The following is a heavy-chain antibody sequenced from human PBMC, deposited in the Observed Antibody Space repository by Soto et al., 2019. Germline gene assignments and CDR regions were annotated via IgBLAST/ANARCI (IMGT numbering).Heavy chain of an antibody. D-gene: IGHD6-13*01. V-gene: IGHV4-34*01. CDR1: GGSFSGYY. Sequence: SATLSLTCAVYGGSFSGYYWSWIRQPPGKGLEWIGEINHSGSTNYNPSLKSRVTISVDTSKNQFSLKLSSVTAADTAVYYCARDVSDSSSWVRGWFDPGGQGTLVTVS. CDR3: ARDVSDSSSWVRGWFDP. CDR2: INHSGST. J-gene: IGHJ5*02.